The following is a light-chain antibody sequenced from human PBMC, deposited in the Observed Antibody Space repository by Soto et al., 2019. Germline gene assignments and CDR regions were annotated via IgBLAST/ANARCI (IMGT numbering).Light chain of an antibody. CDR1: NSDVGGYNY. J-gene: IGLJ2*01. CDR3: SSYTSDRTPL. CDR2: EVT. V-gene: IGLV2-14*01. Sequence: QSALTQPASVSGSPGQSITISCTGTNSDVGGYNYVSWYQQHPGKAPKLMIYEVTNRPSGVSNRFSGSKSGNTASLTISGLQAEDEADYFCSSYTSDRTPLFGGGTKLTAL.